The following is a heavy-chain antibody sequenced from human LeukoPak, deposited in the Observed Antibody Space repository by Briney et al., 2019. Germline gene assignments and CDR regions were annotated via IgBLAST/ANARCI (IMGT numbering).Heavy chain of an antibody. CDR2: INPNSGNT. CDR1: GYTFTSYD. V-gene: IGHV1-8*01. D-gene: IGHD2-21*02. CDR3: ARGDSGCGDCYAFDI. Sequence: ASVKVSCKASGYTFTSYDINWLRQASGQGLEWMGWINPNSGNTGYAQKFQGRVTITRDTSASTAYMELSSLRSEDTAVYYCARGDSGCGDCYAFDIWGQGTMVTVSS. J-gene: IGHJ3*02.